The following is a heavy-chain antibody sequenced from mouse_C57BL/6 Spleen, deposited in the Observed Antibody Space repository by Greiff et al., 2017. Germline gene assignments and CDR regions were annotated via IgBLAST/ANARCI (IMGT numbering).Heavy chain of an antibody. CDR2: SRNKANDYTT. CDR1: GFTFSDFY. J-gene: IGHJ1*03. Sequence: EVKLVESGGGLVQSGRSLRLSCATSGFTFSDFYMEWVRQAPGKGLEWIAASRNKANDYTTEYSASVKGRFIVSRDTSQSILYLQMNALRAEDTAIYYCARDAGYEGYFDVWGTGTTVTVSS. V-gene: IGHV7-1*01. CDR3: ARDAGYEGYFDV. D-gene: IGHD1-2*01.